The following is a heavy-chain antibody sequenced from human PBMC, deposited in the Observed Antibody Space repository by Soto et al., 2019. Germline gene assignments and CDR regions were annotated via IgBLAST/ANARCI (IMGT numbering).Heavy chain of an antibody. J-gene: IGHJ4*01. CDR3: AWSETGTSAHYFDY. CDR1: GFTFTSSW. V-gene: IGHV5-10-1*03. Sequence: EVQLVQSGAEVKKPGESLRISCQGSGFTFTSSWINWVRQMPGKGLEWVGNLDPSDSYTNYSPSFQGHVTISVDTSISTAYLQGSNLKASDTAMDYCAWSETGTSAHYFDYWGQGTLVTVSS. D-gene: IGHD6-13*01. CDR2: LDPSDSYT.